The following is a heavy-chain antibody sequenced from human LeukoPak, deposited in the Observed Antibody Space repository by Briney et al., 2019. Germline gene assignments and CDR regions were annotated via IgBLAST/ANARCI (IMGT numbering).Heavy chain of an antibody. Sequence: SVKVSCKASGGTFSSYAISWVRQAPGQGLEWMGRIIPILGIANYAQKFQGRATITADKSTSTAYMELSSLRSEDTAVYYCASEVVMRDAFDIWGQGTMVTVSS. CDR1: GGTFSSYA. J-gene: IGHJ3*02. V-gene: IGHV1-69*04. CDR2: IIPILGIA. D-gene: IGHD4-23*01. CDR3: ASEVVMRDAFDI.